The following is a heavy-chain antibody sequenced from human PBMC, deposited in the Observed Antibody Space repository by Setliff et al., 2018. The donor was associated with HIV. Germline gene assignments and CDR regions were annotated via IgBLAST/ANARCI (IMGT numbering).Heavy chain of an antibody. CDR2: ISASKGNT. J-gene: IGHJ6*03. D-gene: IGHD3-3*01. CDR1: GYNLTSNG. V-gene: IGHV1-18*01. Sequence: GASVKVSCKASGYNLTSNGISWVRQAPGQGLEWMGRISASKGNTKYTQDFQGRVTMTTDTSTSTVYMELRSLRSDDTAVYYCARDQGFWSGFTYNYYMDVWGKGTTVTVSS. CDR3: ARDQGFWSGFTYNYYMDV.